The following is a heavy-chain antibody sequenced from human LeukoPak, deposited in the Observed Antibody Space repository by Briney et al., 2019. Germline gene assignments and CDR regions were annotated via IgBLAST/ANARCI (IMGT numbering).Heavy chain of an antibody. V-gene: IGHV3-21*01. Sequence: PGGSLRLSCAASGFTFSTYSMNWVRQAPGRGLEWVSSISSSSRYIYYADSVKGRFTISRDDAKTSLSRQMYSLRAEDTAVYYCARDLDIVVVPASWFYPWGQGTLVTVSS. D-gene: IGHD2-2*03. CDR1: GFTFSTYS. CDR2: ISSSSRYI. J-gene: IGHJ5*02. CDR3: ARDLDIVVVPASWFYP.